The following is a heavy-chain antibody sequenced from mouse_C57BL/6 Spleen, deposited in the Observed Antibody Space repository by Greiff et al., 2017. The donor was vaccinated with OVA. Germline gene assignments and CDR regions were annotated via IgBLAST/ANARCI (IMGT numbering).Heavy chain of an antibody. CDR2: IWWDDDK. J-gene: IGHJ4*01. Sequence: QVTLKVSGPGILQPSQTLSLTCSFSGFSLSTFGMGVGWIRQPSGKGLEWLAHIWWDDDKYYNPALQSRLTLSKDTSKNQVCLKLANVDTADTATYDCARIWVDYDYDDRYYYAMDYWGQGTSVTVSS. V-gene: IGHV8-8*01. CDR1: GFSLSTFGMG. D-gene: IGHD2-4*01. CDR3: ARIWVDYDYDDRYYYAMDY.